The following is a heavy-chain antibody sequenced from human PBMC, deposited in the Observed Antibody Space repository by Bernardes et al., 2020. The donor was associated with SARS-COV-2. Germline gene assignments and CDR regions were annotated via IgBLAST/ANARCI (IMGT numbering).Heavy chain of an antibody. J-gene: IGHJ3*02. CDR2: LNTDGSST. D-gene: IGHD3-3*01. V-gene: IGHV3-74*03. CDR1: GFTFSRYW. Sequence: GSLRLSCAASGFTFSRYWMHWVRQAPGKSLVWVSRLNTDGSSTMYADSVKGRFTISRDNAKNTLYLQMNSLRAEDTAVYYCAKGSNYEEDAFDIWGQGTMVTVSS. CDR3: AKGSNYEEDAFDI.